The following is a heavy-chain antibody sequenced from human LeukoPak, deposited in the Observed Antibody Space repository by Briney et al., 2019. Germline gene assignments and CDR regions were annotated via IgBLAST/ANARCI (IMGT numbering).Heavy chain of an antibody. J-gene: IGHJ3*02. V-gene: IGHV3-23*01. D-gene: IGHD6-6*01. CDR2: ISVSGDST. Sequence: GGSLRLSCVVSGFTFSNYAMSWVRQAPGRGLEWVSAISVSGDSTYYADSVKGRFTISRDNSKNTLYLQMNSLRAEDTAVYYCAKGSVGVARLGTFDIWGQGTLVTVSS. CDR3: AKGSVGVARLGTFDI. CDR1: GFTFSNYA.